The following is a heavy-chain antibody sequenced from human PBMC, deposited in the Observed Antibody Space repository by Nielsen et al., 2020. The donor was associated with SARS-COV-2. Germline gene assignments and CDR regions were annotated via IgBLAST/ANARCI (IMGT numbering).Heavy chain of an antibody. Sequence: WVRQAPGQGLEWMGGFDPEDGETIYAQKFQGRVTMTTDTSTSTAYMELRSLRSDDTAVYYCARSNDILTGYYYYYYYGMDVWGQGTTVTVSS. V-gene: IGHV1-24*01. CDR3: ARSNDILTGYYYYYYYGMDV. CDR2: FDPEDGET. J-gene: IGHJ6*02. D-gene: IGHD3-9*01.